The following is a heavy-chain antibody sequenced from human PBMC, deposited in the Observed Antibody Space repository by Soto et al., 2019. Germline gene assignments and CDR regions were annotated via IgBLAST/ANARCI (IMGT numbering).Heavy chain of an antibody. CDR3: ARAGIVLMVYANAFDI. CDR1: GSSISSVGYY. CDR2: IYYSGST. V-gene: IGHV4-61*08. D-gene: IGHD2-8*01. J-gene: IGHJ3*02. Sequence: SETLSLTCTVPGSSISSVGYYWSWIRQHPGKGLEWIGYIYYSGSTYYNPSLKSRVTISVDTSKNQFSLKLSSVTAADTAVYYCARAGIVLMVYANAFDIWGQGTMVT.